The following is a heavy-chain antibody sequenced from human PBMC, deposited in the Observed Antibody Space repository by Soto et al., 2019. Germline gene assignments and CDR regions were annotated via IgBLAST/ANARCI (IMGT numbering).Heavy chain of an antibody. J-gene: IGHJ5*02. CDR3: AREGLGYCSGGSCSRGNNWFDP. Sequence: SETLSLTCAVYGGSFSGYYWSWIRQPPGKGLEWIGEINHSGSTNYNPSLKSRVTISVDTSKNQFSLKLSSVTAADTAVYYCAREGLGYCSGGSCSRGNNWFDPWGQGTLVTVSS. CDR2: INHSGST. CDR1: GGSFSGYY. V-gene: IGHV4-34*01. D-gene: IGHD2-15*01.